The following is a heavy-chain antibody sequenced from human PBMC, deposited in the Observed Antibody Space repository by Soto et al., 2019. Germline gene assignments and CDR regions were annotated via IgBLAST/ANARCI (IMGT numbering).Heavy chain of an antibody. CDR2: ISYDGSNK. CDR3: ARGPRDIVVVVAATVVDTAMVNYYGMDV. Sequence: GGSLRLSCAASGFTFSSYAMHWVRQAPGKGLEWVAVISYDGSNKYYADSVEGRFTISRDNSKNTLCLQMNSLRAEDTAVYYCARGPRDIVVVVAATVVDTAMVNYYGMDVWGRGTTVTVSS. J-gene: IGHJ6*02. CDR1: GFTFSSYA. D-gene: IGHD2-15*01. V-gene: IGHV3-30-3*01.